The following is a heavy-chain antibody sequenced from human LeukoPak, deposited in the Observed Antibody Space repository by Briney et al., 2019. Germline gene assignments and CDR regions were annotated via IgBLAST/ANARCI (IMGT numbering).Heavy chain of an antibody. V-gene: IGHV4-31*03. CDR3: ARASHYGSGDKVGYYYGMDV. J-gene: IGHJ6*02. Sequence: SQTLSLTCTVSGDSFSSANYFWSWIRQHPGKGLEWIGYIYYSGSTYYNPSLKSRVTISVDTSKNQFSLKLSSVTAADTAVYYCARASHYGSGDKVGYYYGMDVWGQGTTVTVSS. CDR1: GDSFSSANYF. CDR2: IYYSGST. D-gene: IGHD3-10*01.